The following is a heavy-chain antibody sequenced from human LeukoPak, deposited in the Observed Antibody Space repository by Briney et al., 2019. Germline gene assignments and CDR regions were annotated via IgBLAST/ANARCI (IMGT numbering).Heavy chain of an antibody. J-gene: IGHJ4*02. D-gene: IGHD2-15*01. CDR1: GFTFSSYW. CDR3: ARECSGGSCYAALDY. V-gene: IGHV3-74*01. Sequence: PGGSLRLSCAASGFTFSSYWMHWVRQAPGKGLVWVSRINSDGSSTSYADSVKGRFTISRDNAKNTLYLQMNSLRAEGTAVYYCARECSGGSCYAALDYWGQGTLVTVSS. CDR2: INSDGSST.